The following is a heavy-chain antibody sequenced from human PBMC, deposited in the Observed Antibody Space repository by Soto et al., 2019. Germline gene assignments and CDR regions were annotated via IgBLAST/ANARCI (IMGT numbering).Heavy chain of an antibody. CDR1: GGSISSGGYY. D-gene: IGHD2-21*01. CDR2: IYYSGST. J-gene: IGHJ5*02. V-gene: IGHV4-31*03. Sequence: QVQLQESGPGLVKPSQTLSLTCTVSGGSISSGGYYWSWIRQHPGKGLEWIGYIYYSGSTYYNPSLKRRVTISVDTAKNQFSLKLSSVTAADTAVYYCARAVMVVKRVNWFDPWGQGTLVTVSS. CDR3: ARAVMVVKRVNWFDP.